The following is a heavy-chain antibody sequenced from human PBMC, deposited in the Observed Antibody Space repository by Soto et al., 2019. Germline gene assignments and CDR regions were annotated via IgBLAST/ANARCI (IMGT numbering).Heavy chain of an antibody. CDR3: ARGKTSSGYYYWFDP. Sequence: SETLSLTCTVSGGSISSYYWSWIRQPPGKGLEWIGYIYYSGSTNYNPSLKSRVTISVDTSKNQFSLKLSSVTAADTAVYYCARGKTSSGYYYWFDPWGQGTLVTVS. D-gene: IGHD3-22*01. CDR1: GGSISSYY. CDR2: IYYSGST. J-gene: IGHJ5*02. V-gene: IGHV4-59*01.